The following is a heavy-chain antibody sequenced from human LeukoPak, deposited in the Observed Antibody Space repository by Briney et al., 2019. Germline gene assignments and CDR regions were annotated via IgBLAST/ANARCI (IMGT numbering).Heavy chain of an antibody. CDR3: ARQPSVAAAGTFDY. D-gene: IGHD6-13*01. Sequence: GGSLRLSCAASGFTVSSNYMSWVRQAPGKGLEWVSVIYSGGSTYYADSVKGRFTISRDNSKNTLYLQMNSLRAEDTAVYYCARQPSVAAAGTFDYWGQGALVTVSS. J-gene: IGHJ4*02. CDR1: GFTVSSNY. CDR2: IYSGGST. V-gene: IGHV3-66*04.